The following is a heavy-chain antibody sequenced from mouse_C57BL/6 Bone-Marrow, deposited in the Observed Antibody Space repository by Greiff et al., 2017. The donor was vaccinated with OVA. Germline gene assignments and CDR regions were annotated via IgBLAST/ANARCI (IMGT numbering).Heavy chain of an antibody. CDR1: GYTFTSYW. Sequence: QVQLQQPGAELVKPGASVKLSCKASGYTFTSYWMHWVKQRPGQGLEWIGMIHPNSGSTNYNEKFKGKATLTVDKSSSTAYMQLSSLTSEDSAVYYCGRSVNYCDYDAGYWGKGTTLTVSS. CDR2: IHPNSGST. D-gene: IGHD2-4*01. J-gene: IGHJ2*01. V-gene: IGHV1-64*01. CDR3: GRSVNYCDYDAGY.